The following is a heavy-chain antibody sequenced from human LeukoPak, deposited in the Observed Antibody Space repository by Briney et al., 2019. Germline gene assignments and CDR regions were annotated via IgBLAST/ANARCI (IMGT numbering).Heavy chain of an antibody. Sequence: SETLSLTCTVSGGSISSSSYYWGWIRQPPGKGLEWIGSIYYSGSTYYNPSLKSRVTISVDTSKNQFSLKLSSVTAADTAVYYCARVAATHTEVGRGMDVWGQGTTVTVSS. D-gene: IGHD6-13*01. V-gene: IGHV4-39*01. CDR3: ARVAATHTEVGRGMDV. CDR2: IYYSGST. CDR1: GGSISSSSYY. J-gene: IGHJ6*02.